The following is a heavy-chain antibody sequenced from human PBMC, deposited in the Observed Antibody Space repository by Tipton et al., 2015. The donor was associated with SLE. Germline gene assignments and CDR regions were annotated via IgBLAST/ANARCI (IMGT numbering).Heavy chain of an antibody. CDR3: AATLNCYWCTKYFDY. D-gene: IGHD2-21*02. CDR1: GGSISSGTYY. CDR2: IHTSGTT. J-gene: IGHJ4*02. V-gene: IGHV4-61*09. Sequence: TLSLTCTVSGGSISSGTYYWTWIRQPAGKGLEWIGHIHTSGTTTYNSSLKSRVTVSADKSKNQFSLELTSVTAADTAVYYCAATLNCYWCTKYFDYWGQGTLVAVSS.